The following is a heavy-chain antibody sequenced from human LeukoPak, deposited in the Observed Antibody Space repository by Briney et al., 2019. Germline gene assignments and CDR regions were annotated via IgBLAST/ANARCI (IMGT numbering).Heavy chain of an antibody. Sequence: GGSLTLSCPAAGFTVNANYVTWVRQAPGKGLECVSVIYSGDSTYYADSVKGRFTISRDNSKNTLYLQMNSLRAEDTAIYYCARVNKGHYLDYWGKGTLVTVSS. D-gene: IGHD1/OR15-1a*01. CDR1: GFTVNANY. CDR2: IYSGDST. J-gene: IGHJ4*02. CDR3: ARVNKGHYLDY. V-gene: IGHV3-53*01.